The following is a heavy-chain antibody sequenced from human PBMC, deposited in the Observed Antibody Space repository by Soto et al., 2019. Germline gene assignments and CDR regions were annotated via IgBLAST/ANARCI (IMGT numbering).Heavy chain of an antibody. D-gene: IGHD2-2*01. V-gene: IGHV4-31*03. J-gene: IGHJ4*02. Sequence: QVQLQESGPGLVKPSQTLSLTCTVSGGSITSSGYYWSWIRQHPGEGLEWIGFTSNSGSTSYNPSRKSRVTQPVDPSSNQFSLNLKSVTAADTAVYYCARGGGSTKVDYWGQGTLVTVSP. CDR3: ARGGGSTKVDY. CDR1: GGSITSSGYY. CDR2: TSNSGST.